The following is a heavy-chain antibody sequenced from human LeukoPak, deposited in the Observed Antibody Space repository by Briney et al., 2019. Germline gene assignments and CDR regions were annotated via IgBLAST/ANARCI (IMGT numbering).Heavy chain of an antibody. CDR1: GGSISSYY. CDR2: IYYSGST. D-gene: IGHD6-19*01. V-gene: IGHV4-59*01. CDR3: ARGSSSGWFLGDV. Sequence: SETLSLTCTVSGGSISSYYWNWIRQPPGKGLEWIGYIYYSGSTSYNPSLKSRVTISVDTSKNQFSLKLSSVTAADMAVYHCARGSSSGWFLGDVWGKGTTVTVSS. J-gene: IGHJ6*04.